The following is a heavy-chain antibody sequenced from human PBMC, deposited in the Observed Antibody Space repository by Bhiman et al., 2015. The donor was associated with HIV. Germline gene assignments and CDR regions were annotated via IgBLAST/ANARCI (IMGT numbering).Heavy chain of an antibody. CDR3: AKDEPTGWFRELLNPNWFDP. Sequence: EVQLLESGGGLVQPGGSLRLSCAASGSTFSSDAMSWVRQAPGKGLEWVSGIRGSGGSTYYADSVKGRFTISRDNPKNTLYLQMNSLRAEDTAVYYCAKDEPTGWFRELLNPNWFDPWGQGTLVTVSS. CDR1: GSTFSSDA. D-gene: IGHD3-10*01. V-gene: IGHV3-23*01. J-gene: IGHJ5*02. CDR2: IRGSGGST.